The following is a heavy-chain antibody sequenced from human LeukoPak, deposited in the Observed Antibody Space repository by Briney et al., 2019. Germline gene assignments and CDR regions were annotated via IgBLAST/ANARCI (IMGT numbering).Heavy chain of an antibody. D-gene: IGHD6-13*01. CDR2: INPSSGST. V-gene: IGHV1-2*02. CDR3: ARDLTHSASSRDS. CDR1: GYTFTHYF. Sequence: AASVRVSCKTSGYTFTHYFIHWVRQAPGQGLEWMSWINPSSGSTNYAQKFQGRVTVTRDTSVTTAYMELSRLRSDDTAVYYCARDLTHSASSRDSWGQGTLVTVSS. J-gene: IGHJ4*02.